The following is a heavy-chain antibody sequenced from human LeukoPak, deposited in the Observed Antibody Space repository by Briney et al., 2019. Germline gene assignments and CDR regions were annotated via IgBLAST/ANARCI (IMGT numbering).Heavy chain of an antibody. CDR2: IIPIFGTA. D-gene: IGHD6-19*01. J-gene: IGHJ4*02. Sequence: GASVKVSCKASGGTFSSYAISWVRQAPGQGLEWMGGIIPIFGTANYAQKFQGRVTITADKSTSTAYMELSSLRSEDTAVYYCARATANEDSSGWYPPYFDYWGQGTLVTVSS. CDR3: ARATANEDSSGWYPPYFDY. CDR1: GGTFSSYA. V-gene: IGHV1-69*06.